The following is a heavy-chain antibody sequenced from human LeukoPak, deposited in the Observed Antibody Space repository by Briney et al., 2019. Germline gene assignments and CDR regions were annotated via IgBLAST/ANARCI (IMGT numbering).Heavy chain of an antibody. CDR3: TRDIGSGNYYFFDY. CDR2: ISWDGGNT. J-gene: IGHJ4*02. D-gene: IGHD1-26*01. V-gene: IGHV3-43D*03. CDR1: GFNFDDHA. Sequence: PWGSLRLSCAASGFNFDDHAMHWVRQAPGKGLEWVSLISWDGGNTYYADSVKGRFTISRDNSKSSLYLQMNSLRAEDTALYYCTRDIGSGNYYFFDYWGQGTLVTVSS.